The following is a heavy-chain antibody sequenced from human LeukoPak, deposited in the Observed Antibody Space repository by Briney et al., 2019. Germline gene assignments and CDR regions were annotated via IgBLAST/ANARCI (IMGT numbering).Heavy chain of an antibody. Sequence: GGSLRLSCSASGFTFSSYEMNWVRQAPGKGLEWISYVSSGSSTIYYADSVKGRFTVSRDNAKNSLYLQVNSLRAEDTALYYCARNFGGGDSSGPYYWGQGTLVTVSS. CDR3: ARNFGGGDSSGPYY. J-gene: IGHJ4*02. CDR1: GFTFSSYE. D-gene: IGHD3-22*01. V-gene: IGHV3-48*03. CDR2: VSSGSSTI.